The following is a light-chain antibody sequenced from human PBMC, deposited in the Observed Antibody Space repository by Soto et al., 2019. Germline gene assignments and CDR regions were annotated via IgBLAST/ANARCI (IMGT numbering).Light chain of an antibody. CDR3: QSYDSSLVGV. J-gene: IGLJ2*01. CDR1: SSNIGAGYD. V-gene: IGLV1-40*01. Sequence: QSVLTQPPSVSGAPGQRVTISCTGSSSNIGAGYDVHWYQQLPGTAPKLLIYGNSNRPSGVPDRFSGSKSGTSASLAITGLQAEDEADYYCQSYDSSLVGVFGGGTKL. CDR2: GNS.